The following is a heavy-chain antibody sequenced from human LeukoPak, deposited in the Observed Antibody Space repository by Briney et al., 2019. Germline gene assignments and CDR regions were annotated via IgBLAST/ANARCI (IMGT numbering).Heavy chain of an antibody. J-gene: IGHJ4*02. CDR2: INPGSGSI. V-gene: IGHV1-46*01. CDR3: ARARTGDSDY. CDR1: GYTFINYY. Sequence: ASVKVSCTASGYTFINYYIHWVRQAPGQGLEWMGLINPGSGSITYSQKFQGRVTMTRDTSTNTVYMELNNLRSEGTALYYCARARTGDSDYWGQGTLVTVSS. D-gene: IGHD7-27*01.